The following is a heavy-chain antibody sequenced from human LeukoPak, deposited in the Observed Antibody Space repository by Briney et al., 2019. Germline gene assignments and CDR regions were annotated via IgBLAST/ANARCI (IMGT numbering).Heavy chain of an antibody. CDR2: IYPGDSDT. CDR1: GYSFTSYW. V-gene: IGHV5-51*01. Sequence: GESLKISCKGSGYSFTSYWIGWVRQMPGKGLEWMGIIYPGDSDTRYSPSFQGQVTISADKSISTAYLQWSSLKASDTAMYYCARGHGEKAGSNSFYYYYMDVWGKGTTVTVSS. CDR3: ARGHGEKAGSNSFYYYYMDV. D-gene: IGHD2-2*01. J-gene: IGHJ6*03.